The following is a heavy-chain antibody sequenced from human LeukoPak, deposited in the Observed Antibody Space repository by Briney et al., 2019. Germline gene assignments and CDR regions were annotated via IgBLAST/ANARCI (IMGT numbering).Heavy chain of an antibody. D-gene: IGHD3-3*01. J-gene: IGHJ4*02. CDR1: GYTFTGYY. CDR2: INPNSGGT. V-gene: IGHV1-2*04. Sequence: ASVKVSCKASGYTFTGYYMHWVRQAPGQGLEWMGWINPNSGGTNYAQKFQGWVTMTRDTSISTAYMELSRLRSDDTAVYYCARGDDFWSGYSASFDYWGQGTLVTVSS. CDR3: ARGDDFWSGYSASFDY.